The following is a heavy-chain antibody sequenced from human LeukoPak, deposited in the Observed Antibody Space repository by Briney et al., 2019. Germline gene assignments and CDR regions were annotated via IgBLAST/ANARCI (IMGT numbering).Heavy chain of an antibody. J-gene: IGHJ4*02. V-gene: IGHV3-30*04. D-gene: IGHD3/OR15-3a*01. CDR3: ARAVDYYFDY. CDR1: GFTFSSYA. Sequence: GSRRLPGASSGFTFSSYAMHGVRQAPGKRREWVSGISYDGSNKYYADPVKGRFTISRNNSKNKQYLQMTRLRAEDTAVHYCARAVDYYFDYWGQGPLVTVSS. CDR2: ISYDGSNK.